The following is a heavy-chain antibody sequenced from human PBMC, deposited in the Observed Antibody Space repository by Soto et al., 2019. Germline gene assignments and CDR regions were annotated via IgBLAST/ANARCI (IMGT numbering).Heavy chain of an antibody. V-gene: IGHV3-23*01. CDR2: ISGSGSNP. J-gene: IGHJ4*02. CDR3: ARDGGITAATYIDF. CDR1: GFTFSSYA. Sequence: GGSLRLSCAASGFTFSSYAMSWVRQAPGQGLEWVSAISGSGSNPYYADSVKGRFTISRDNSKNTLYLQMSSLRADDTAVYYCARDGGITAATYIDFWGQGTLVTVSS. D-gene: IGHD6-25*01.